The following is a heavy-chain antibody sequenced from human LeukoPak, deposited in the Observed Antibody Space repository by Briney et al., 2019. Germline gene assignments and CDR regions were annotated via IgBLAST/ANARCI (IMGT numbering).Heavy chain of an antibody. D-gene: IGHD2-2*01. Sequence: GGSLRLSCAASGFTFSSYWMSWVRQAPGKGLEWVANIKQDGSEKFYVDSVKGRFTISRDNAKNSLYLQMNSLRADDTAVYYCARDRGYCTSTSCPLFDYWGQGTRVTVSS. J-gene: IGHJ4*02. CDR1: GFTFSSYW. V-gene: IGHV3-7*03. CDR2: IKQDGSEK. CDR3: ARDRGYCTSTSCPLFDY.